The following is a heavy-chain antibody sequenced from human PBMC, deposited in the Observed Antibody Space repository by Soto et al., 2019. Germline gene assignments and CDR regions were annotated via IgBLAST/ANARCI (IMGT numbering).Heavy chain of an antibody. Sequence: SETLSLTCVVSGGSVSSVFSWSWIRQSPGKGLECIASIHHSGSTYYNPSLKSRVTISIDTSKNQFSLKLNSVTAADTAVYFCARPRTISATNTWFDPWGQGTLVTVSS. V-gene: IGHV4-30-2*06. CDR3: ARPRTISATNTWFDP. CDR2: IHHSGST. CDR1: GGSVSSVFS. D-gene: IGHD1-1*01. J-gene: IGHJ5*02.